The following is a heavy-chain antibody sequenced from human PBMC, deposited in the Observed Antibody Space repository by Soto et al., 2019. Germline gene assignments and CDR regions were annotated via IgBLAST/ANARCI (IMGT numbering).Heavy chain of an antibody. J-gene: IGHJ6*02. D-gene: IGHD3-9*01. Sequence: GASVKVSCKASGYTFTSYDINWVRQATGQGLEWMGWMNPNSGNTGYAQKFQGRVTMTRNTSISTAYMELSSLRSEDTAVYYCARVSRYYDILTHHHIGGYGMDVWGQGTTVTVSS. CDR2: MNPNSGNT. CDR1: GYTFTSYD. CDR3: ARVSRYYDILTHHHIGGYGMDV. V-gene: IGHV1-8*01.